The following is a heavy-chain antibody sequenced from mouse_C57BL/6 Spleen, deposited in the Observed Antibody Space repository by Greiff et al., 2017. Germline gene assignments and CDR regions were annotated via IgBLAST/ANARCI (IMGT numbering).Heavy chain of an antibody. CDR3: ARHEFMTTVVAMDY. CDR2: ISSGGSYT. V-gene: IGHV5-6*01. CDR1: GFTFSSYG. D-gene: IGHD1-1*01. Sequence: EVMLVESGGDLVKPGGSLKLSCAASGFTFSSYGLSWVRQTPDKRLEWVATISSGGSYTYYPDSVKGRFTISRDNAKNTLYLQMSSLKSEDTAMYYCARHEFMTTVVAMDYWGQGTSVTVSS. J-gene: IGHJ4*01.